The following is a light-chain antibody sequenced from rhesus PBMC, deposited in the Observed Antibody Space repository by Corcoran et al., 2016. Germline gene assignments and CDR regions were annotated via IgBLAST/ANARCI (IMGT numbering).Light chain of an antibody. CDR3: YQHSSGFS. V-gene: IGKV3-10*01. J-gene: IGKJ2*01. CDR2: GAS. CDR1: QSVSSY. Sequence: QVILTQSPGTLSLSPGERATLSCRASQSVSSYLAWYQQKPGQAPRLRIYGASSRASGIPERFSGSGSGTDVTLTISSLEPEDFGVYHCYQHSSGFSFGQGTKVEIK.